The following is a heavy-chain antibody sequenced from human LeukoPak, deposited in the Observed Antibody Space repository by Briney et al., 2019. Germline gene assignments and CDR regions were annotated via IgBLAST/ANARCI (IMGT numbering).Heavy chain of an antibody. CDR2: IYHSGST. CDR1: GFTFNNYR. D-gene: IGHD3-22*01. CDR3: AKSNGYGLIDI. Sequence: GSLRLSCAASGFTFNNYRMHGVREAPGKGLEWIGEIYHSGSTNYNPSLKSRVTISVDKSKNQLSLKLNSVTAADTAVYYCAKSNGYGLIDIWGQGTMVTVSS. V-gene: IGHV4-4*02. J-gene: IGHJ3*02.